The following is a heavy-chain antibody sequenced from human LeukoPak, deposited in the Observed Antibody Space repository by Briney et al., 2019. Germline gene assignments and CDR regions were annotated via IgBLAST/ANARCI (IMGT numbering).Heavy chain of an antibody. Sequence: SETLSLTCAVYGGSFSGYYWSWIRQPPGKGLEWIGEINHSGSTNYNPSLKSRVTISVDTSKNQFSLKLSSVTAADTAVYYCARNDFWSGYTFDYWGQGTLVTVPS. V-gene: IGHV4-34*01. J-gene: IGHJ4*02. CDR2: INHSGST. CDR1: GGSFSGYY. CDR3: ARNDFWSGYTFDY. D-gene: IGHD3-3*01.